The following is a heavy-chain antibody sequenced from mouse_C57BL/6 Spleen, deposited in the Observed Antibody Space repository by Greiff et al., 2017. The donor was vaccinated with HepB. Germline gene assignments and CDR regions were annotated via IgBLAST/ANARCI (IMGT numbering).Heavy chain of an antibody. V-gene: IGHV1-50*01. CDR3: ARTTVVPLDY. J-gene: IGHJ2*01. CDR1: GYTFTSYW. Sequence: QVHVKQPGAELVKPGASVKLSCKASGYTFTSYWMQWVKQRPGQGLEWIGEIDPSDSYTNYNQKFKGKATLTVDTSSSTAYMQLSSLTSEDSAVYYCARTTVVPLDYWGQGTTLTVSS. D-gene: IGHD1-1*01. CDR2: IDPSDSYT.